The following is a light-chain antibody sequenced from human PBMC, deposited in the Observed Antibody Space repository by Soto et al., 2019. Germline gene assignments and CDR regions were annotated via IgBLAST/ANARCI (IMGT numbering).Light chain of an antibody. CDR3: QQLRT. Sequence: EMVLTQSPGILSLSPGERATLSCRASQSVSSNYLAWYQQKPGRAPRLLIYGASSRATGIPDRFSGSGSGTDFTLTISRLEPEYFAVYYCQQLRTFGRGTTV. CDR1: QSVSSNY. CDR2: GAS. J-gene: IGKJ1*01. V-gene: IGKV3-20*01.